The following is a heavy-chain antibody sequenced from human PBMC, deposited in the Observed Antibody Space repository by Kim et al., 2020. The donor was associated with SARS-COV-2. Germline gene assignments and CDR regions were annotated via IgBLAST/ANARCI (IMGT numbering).Heavy chain of an antibody. J-gene: IGHJ6*02. CDR3: VRTPYYFGMDV. V-gene: IGHV3-74*01. Sequence: KYADAVKGRFTIFRDNARNTLYLQMNSLTAGDTAVYYCVRTPYYFGMDVWGQGTTVTVSS.